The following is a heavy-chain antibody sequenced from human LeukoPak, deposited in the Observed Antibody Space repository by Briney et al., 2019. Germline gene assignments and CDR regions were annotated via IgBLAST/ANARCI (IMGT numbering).Heavy chain of an antibody. V-gene: IGHV1-2*02. Sequence: EASVKVSCKASGYTFTGYYMHWVRQAPGQGLEWMGWINPNSGGTNYAQKFQGRVTMTRDTSISTAYMELSRLRSDDTAVYYCARDNHTYYYDSSGRNWFDPWGQGTLVTVSS. CDR2: INPNSGGT. D-gene: IGHD3-22*01. CDR3: ARDNHTYYYDSSGRNWFDP. CDR1: GYTFTGYY. J-gene: IGHJ5*02.